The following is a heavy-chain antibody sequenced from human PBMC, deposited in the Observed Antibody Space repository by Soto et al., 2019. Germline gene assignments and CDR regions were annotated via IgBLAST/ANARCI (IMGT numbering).Heavy chain of an antibody. Sequence: QITLKESGPTLVKPTQTLTLTCTFSGLSLSTTGVGVGWTRQPTGKALEWLALIYWDDDKRYSPSLKSRLTITKDTSKNQVVLTMTNLDPVDTATYYCVQSRCGGDCLQSYSSHSYYGLDVWGQGTTVTVSS. J-gene: IGHJ6*02. CDR2: IYWDDDK. CDR3: VQSRCGGDCLQSYSSHSYYGLDV. CDR1: GLSLSTTGVG. D-gene: IGHD2-21*02. V-gene: IGHV2-5*02.